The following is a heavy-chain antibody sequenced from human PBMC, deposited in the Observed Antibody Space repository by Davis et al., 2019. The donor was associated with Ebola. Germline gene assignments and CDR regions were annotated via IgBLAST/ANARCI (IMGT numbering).Heavy chain of an antibody. V-gene: IGHV3-9*01. CDR2: ISWNSGNI. CDR1: GFNLHDYA. CDR3: AKDSGWQMSP. J-gene: IGHJ5*02. D-gene: IGHD6-19*01. Sequence: SLKISCAASGFNLHDYAMHWVRQTPGKGLEWVTGISWNSGNIGYADSVKGRFTISRDNAENSLYLQMNSLTVEDTAIYYCAKDSGWQMSPWGRGTLVIVSS.